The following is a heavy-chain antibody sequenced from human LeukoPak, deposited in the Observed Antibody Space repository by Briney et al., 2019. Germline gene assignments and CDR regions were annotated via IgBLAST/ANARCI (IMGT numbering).Heavy chain of an antibody. V-gene: IGHV3-23*01. J-gene: IGHJ4*02. CDR2: ISGSGGST. Sequence: GGSLRLSCAASGFTFSSYAMSWVRQAPGKGLEWVSAISGSGGSTYYADSVKGRFTISRDNSKNTLYLQMNSLRAEDTAVYYCAKRSEYCSSTSCYGDYWGQGTLVTASS. CDR3: AKRSEYCSSTSCYGDY. D-gene: IGHD2-2*01. CDR1: GFTFSSYA.